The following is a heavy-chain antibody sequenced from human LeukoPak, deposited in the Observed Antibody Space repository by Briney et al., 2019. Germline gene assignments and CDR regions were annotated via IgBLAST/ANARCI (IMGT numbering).Heavy chain of an antibody. V-gene: IGHV3-7*01. CDR1: GFTFSSYW. Sequence: GGSLRLSCAASGFTFSSYWMSWVRQAPGKGLEWVANIKQDGSEKYYADSVKGRFTISRDNSKNPLYLQMNSLRAEDTAVYYCAKDQKPTKNYGMDVWGQGTTVTVSS. CDR2: IKQDGSEK. CDR3: AKDQKPTKNYGMDV. J-gene: IGHJ6*02.